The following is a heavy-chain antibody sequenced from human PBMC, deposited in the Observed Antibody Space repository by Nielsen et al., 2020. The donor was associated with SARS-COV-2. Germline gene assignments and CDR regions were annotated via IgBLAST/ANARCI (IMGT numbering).Heavy chain of an antibody. D-gene: IGHD3-16*02. CDR3: ARGEWYYDYVWGSYRYEDV. CDR1: GFTFSDYY. V-gene: IGHV3-11*01. J-gene: IGHJ6*02. Sequence: GGSLRLSCAASGFTFSDYYMSWIRQAPGKGLEWVSYISSSGSTIYYADSVKGRFTLSRDKAKNSLYLQMNSLRAEDTAVYYCARGEWYYDYVWGSYRYEDVWGQGTTVTVSS. CDR2: ISSSGSTI.